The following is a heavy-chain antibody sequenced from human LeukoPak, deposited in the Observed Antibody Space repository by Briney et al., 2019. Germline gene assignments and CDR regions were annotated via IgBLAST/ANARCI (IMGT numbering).Heavy chain of an antibody. V-gene: IGHV3-21*01. CDR3: ARDSSYYAFDY. D-gene: IGHD3-10*01. J-gene: IGHJ4*02. CDR1: GSTITSYS. Sequence: GAPKSLSCATTGSTITSYSMNLVRQAPEKGLKSVSYISSSSNDIYYAYSVKGRFTISRDNAKNSLYLQMNSLRAEDTAVYYCARDSSYYAFDYWGQGTLVTVSS. CDR2: ISSSSNDI.